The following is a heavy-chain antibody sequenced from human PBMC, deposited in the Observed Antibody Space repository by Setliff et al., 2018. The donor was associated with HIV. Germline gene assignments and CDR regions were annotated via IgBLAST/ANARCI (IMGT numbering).Heavy chain of an antibody. J-gene: IGHJ6*03. CDR1: GFSFSNFA. CDR3: AREGGDYYYYMDV. Sequence: HPGGSLRLSCEASGFSFSNFAMSWVRQAPGKGLELVSAIYGAGSYTYYADSVKGRFTISRDTSQNTLYLQMAGLRVEDAAVYYCAREGGDYYYYMDVWGKGTTVTVSS. V-gene: IGHV3-23*03. CDR2: IYGAGSYT. D-gene: IGHD3-16*01.